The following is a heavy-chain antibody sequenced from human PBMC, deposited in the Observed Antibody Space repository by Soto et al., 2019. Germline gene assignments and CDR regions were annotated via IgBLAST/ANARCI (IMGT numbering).Heavy chain of an antibody. J-gene: IGHJ4*02. Sequence: EVQLVESGGDLVQPGGSLRLSCAASGFTFSGYAMSWVRQAPGKGLEWVSVIHGGGNSAYYADSVKGRFTISRDNSKITLYLQMSSLRGEDTAVYYCAKNRGRLTTSWHLDYWGQGTLVTVSS. CDR1: GFTFSGYA. CDR3: AKNRGRLTTSWHLDY. CDR2: IHGGGNSA. V-gene: IGHV3-23*04. D-gene: IGHD4-17*01.